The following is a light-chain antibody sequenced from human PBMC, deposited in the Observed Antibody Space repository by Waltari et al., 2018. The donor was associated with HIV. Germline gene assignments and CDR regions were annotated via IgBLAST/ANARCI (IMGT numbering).Light chain of an antibody. V-gene: IGLV1-47*01. J-gene: IGLJ1*01. CDR3: AAWDVSLRGAYV. CDR1: NSAIGSNY. Sequence: QSVLTQPPSASGTPGQRVTISCSGANSAIGSNYVYWSQQLPGPPPKLLSYRNNQRPSGVPDRFSGSKSGTSASLAISGLRSEDEADYYCAAWDVSLRGAYVFGTGTKVAVL. CDR2: RNN.